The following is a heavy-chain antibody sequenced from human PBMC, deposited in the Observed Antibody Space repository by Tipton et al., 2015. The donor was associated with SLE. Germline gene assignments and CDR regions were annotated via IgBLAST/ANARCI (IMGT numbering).Heavy chain of an antibody. D-gene: IGHD3-22*01. J-gene: IGHJ3*02. CDR2: ISSSGSTI. Sequence: SLRLSCAASGFTFSSYEMNWVRQAPGKGLEWVSYISSSGSTIYYADSVKGRFTISRDNAKNSLYLQMNSLRAEDTAVYYCARDLGDGGITMIVVSPDAFDIWGQGTMVTVSS. V-gene: IGHV3-48*03. CDR3: ARDLGDGGITMIVVSPDAFDI. CDR1: GFTFSSYE.